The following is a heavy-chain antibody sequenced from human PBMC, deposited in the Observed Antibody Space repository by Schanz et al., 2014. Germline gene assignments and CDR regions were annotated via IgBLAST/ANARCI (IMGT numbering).Heavy chain of an antibody. CDR2: ISSSSSYI. CDR3: ARDSRPNYDFLTAYYSIDY. Sequence: EVHLVESGGGLVKRGGSLRLSCAASGFTFSSYSMNWVRQAPGKGLEWVSSISSSSSYIYYADSVKGRFTISRDNAKNSLYLQMNSLRAEDTAVYYCARDSRPNYDFLTAYYSIDYWGQGTLVTVSS. V-gene: IGHV3-21*01. J-gene: IGHJ4*02. D-gene: IGHD3-9*01. CDR1: GFTFSSYS.